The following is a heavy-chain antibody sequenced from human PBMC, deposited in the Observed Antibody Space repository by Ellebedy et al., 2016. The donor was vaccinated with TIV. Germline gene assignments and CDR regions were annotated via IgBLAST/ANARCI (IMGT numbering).Heavy chain of an antibody. CDR2: LNQVGSDK. D-gene: IGHD4-17*01. CDR3: ATDGSYGDYRSPTHAFVM. V-gene: IGHV3-7*01. J-gene: IGHJ3*02. Sequence: GGSLRLSCAASRISFSSYWMTWVRQAPGKGLEWVANLNQVGSDKYYVDSVKGRFTISRDNAKNSLYLQMNSVRAEDAAVYYCATDGSYGDYRSPTHAFVMWGQGTMVIVSS. CDR1: RISFSSYW.